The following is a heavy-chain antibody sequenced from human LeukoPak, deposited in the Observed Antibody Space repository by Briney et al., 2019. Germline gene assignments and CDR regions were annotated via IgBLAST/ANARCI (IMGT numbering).Heavy chain of an antibody. CDR3: ARDAPDYGGKLNY. CDR1: GFTVGTNY. CDR2: ISSSGSTI. Sequence: GGSLRLSCAASGFTVGTNYMSWIRQAPGKGLEWVSYISSSGSTIYYADSVKGRFTISRDNAKNSLYLQMNSLRAEDTAVYYCARDAPDYGGKLNYWGQGTLVTVSS. V-gene: IGHV3-11*01. D-gene: IGHD4-23*01. J-gene: IGHJ4*02.